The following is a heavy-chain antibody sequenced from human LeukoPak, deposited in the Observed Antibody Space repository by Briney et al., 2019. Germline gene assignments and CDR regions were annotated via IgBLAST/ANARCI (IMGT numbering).Heavy chain of an antibody. V-gene: IGHV3-23*01. CDR2: SSGSGGTT. CDR3: ARDPRGSDY. CDR1: GFTFSSYA. J-gene: IGHJ4*02. Sequence: PGGSLRLSCAASGFTFSSYAMSWVRQAPGKGLEWVSSSGSGGTTYYADSVKGRFTISRDNSKNTLYLQMNSLRAEDTAVYYCARDPRGSDYWGQGTLVTVSS.